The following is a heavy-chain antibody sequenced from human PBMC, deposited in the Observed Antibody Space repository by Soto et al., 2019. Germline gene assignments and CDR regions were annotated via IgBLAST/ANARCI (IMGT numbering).Heavy chain of an antibody. V-gene: IGHV2-5*02. CDR3: AHRTTTVTWWFDP. CDR2: IYWDDDT. Sequence: QITLKESGPTLVKPTQTLTLTSTFSGFSLTTRGVGVCWIRHPPGKPLDWLALIYWDDDTRYSPFLKGRLASTKDTSNDHVVLTISNIDPADTGTYVCAHRTTTVTWWFDPWGQGTLVTVSS. CDR1: GFSLTTRGVG. J-gene: IGHJ5*02. D-gene: IGHD4-17*01.